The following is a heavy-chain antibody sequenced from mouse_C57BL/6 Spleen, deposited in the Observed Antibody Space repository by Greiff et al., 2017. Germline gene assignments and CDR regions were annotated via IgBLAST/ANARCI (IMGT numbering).Heavy chain of an antibody. Sequence: EVKLMESGEGLVKPGGSLKLSCAASGFTFSSYAMSWVRQTPEKRLAWVAYISSGGDYIYYADTVKGRFTISRDNARNTLYLQMSSLKSEDTAMYYCTREITTVVATGAMDYWGQGTSVTVSS. J-gene: IGHJ4*01. V-gene: IGHV5-9-1*02. D-gene: IGHD1-1*01. CDR1: GFTFSSYA. CDR3: TREITTVVATGAMDY. CDR2: ISSGGDYI.